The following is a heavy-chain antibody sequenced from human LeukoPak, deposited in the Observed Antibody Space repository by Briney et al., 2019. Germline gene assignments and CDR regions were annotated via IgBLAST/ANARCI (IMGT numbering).Heavy chain of an antibody. Sequence: GGSLRLSCEAFGFIFSTYSMHWVRQAPGKGLEWVSFISSGSSTIYDADSVKGRFTISRDNAKNSLSLQMNSLRAEDTAVYYCARGTYCSNTTCYPLGVFDVWGQGTMVTVSS. J-gene: IGHJ3*01. D-gene: IGHD2-2*01. CDR2: ISSGSSTI. CDR3: ARGTYCSNTTCYPLGVFDV. V-gene: IGHV3-48*01. CDR1: GFIFSTYS.